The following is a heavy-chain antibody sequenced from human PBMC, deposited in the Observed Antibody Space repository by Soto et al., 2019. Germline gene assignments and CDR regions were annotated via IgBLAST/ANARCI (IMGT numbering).Heavy chain of an antibody. D-gene: IGHD2-2*01. CDR2: ISYDGSNK. J-gene: IGHJ4*02. V-gene: IGHV3-30-3*01. CDR3: ARDAPYCSSTSCYDRAFDY. Sequence: GGSLRLSCAASGFTFSSYAMHWVRQAPGKGLEWVAVISYDGSNKYYADSVKGRFTISRDNSKNTLYLQMNSLRAEDTAVYYCARDAPYCSSTSCYDRAFDYWGQGTLVTVS. CDR1: GFTFSSYA.